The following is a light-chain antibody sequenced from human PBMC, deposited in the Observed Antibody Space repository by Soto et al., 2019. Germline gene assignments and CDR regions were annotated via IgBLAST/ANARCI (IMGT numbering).Light chain of an antibody. Sequence: DIQLTQSPSFLSASVGDRVTVACRASQDISTSLAWFQQKAGKVPQLLVYPASTLQDGVPSRLSGSGSGTYFTLTINNLQAEDFATYYCQHLRTYPFSFGPGTKLDIK. J-gene: IGKJ2*03. CDR2: PAS. V-gene: IGKV1-9*01. CDR3: QHLRTYPFS. CDR1: QDISTS.